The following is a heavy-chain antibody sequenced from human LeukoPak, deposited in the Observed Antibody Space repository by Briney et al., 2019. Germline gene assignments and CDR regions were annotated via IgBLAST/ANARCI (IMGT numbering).Heavy chain of an antibody. CDR1: GFTVSSNY. D-gene: IGHD7-27*01. V-gene: IGHV3-66*01. J-gene: IGHJ4*02. Sequence: AGSLRLSCVVSGFTVSSNYMSWVRPAPGRRLQWVSVLYSGGSTYYADSVKGRFTISRDNSKNTLYLQMNSLRAEDPAVYYCARDLTGDAYFDYWGQGTLVTVSS. CDR2: LYSGGST. CDR3: ARDLTGDAYFDY.